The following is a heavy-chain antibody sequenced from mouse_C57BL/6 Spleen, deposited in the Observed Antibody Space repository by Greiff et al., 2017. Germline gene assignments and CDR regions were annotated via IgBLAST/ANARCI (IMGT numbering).Heavy chain of an antibody. J-gene: IGHJ1*03. D-gene: IGHD1-1*02. CDR3: AREVGGWYYFDG. CDR1: GYTFTDYN. CDR2: ISPGYGNT. V-gene: IGHV1-39*01. Sequence: EVQLQQSGAELVKPGASVKLSCTASGYTFTDYNMNWVKQRPGKSLEWIGVISPGYGNTNYNEKFKGKATFTGDKATSTVYMQLSSLTSEDSAMYYCAREVGGWYYFDGWGKATTLTAS.